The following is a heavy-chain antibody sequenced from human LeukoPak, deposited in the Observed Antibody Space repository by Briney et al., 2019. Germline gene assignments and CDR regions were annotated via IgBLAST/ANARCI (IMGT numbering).Heavy chain of an antibody. J-gene: IGHJ4*02. D-gene: IGHD4-23*01. CDR3: ARERGGSFDY. CDR2: INPNSGGT. CDR1: GYTFTGYY. Sequence: ASVKVSFKASGYTFTGYYMHWVRQAPGQGGEWMGWINPNSGGTNYAQKFQGRVTITRDTSISTAYMELSRLRSDDTAVYYCARERGGSFDYWGQGTLVTVSS. V-gene: IGHV1-2*02.